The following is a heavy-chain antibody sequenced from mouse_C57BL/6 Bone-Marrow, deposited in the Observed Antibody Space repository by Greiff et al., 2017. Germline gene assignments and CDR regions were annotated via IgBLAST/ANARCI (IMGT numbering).Heavy chain of an antibody. J-gene: IGHJ2*01. Sequence: QVQLQQPGTELVKPGASVTLSCKASGYTFTSYWMHWVKQRPGQGLEWIGNINPSNGGTNYNEKFKSKATLTVDKSSSTAYMQLRSLTTEDAAVYYYARGRDNYGFDYWGQGTTLTVSS. CDR2: INPSNGGT. D-gene: IGHD1-1*01. CDR1: GYTFTSYW. CDR3: ARGRDNYGFDY. V-gene: IGHV1-53*01.